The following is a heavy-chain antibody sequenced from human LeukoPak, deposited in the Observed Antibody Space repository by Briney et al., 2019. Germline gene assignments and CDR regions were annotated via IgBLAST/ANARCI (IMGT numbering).Heavy chain of an antibody. CDR1: GFTFSSYA. D-gene: IGHD2-2*01. Sequence: GGSLRLSCAASGFTFSSYAMSWVRQAPGKGLEWVSAISGSGGSTYYADSVKGRFTISRDNSKNTLYLQMNSLRAEDTAVYYCAKDSEDIVVVPAALSLRDDAFDIWGQGAMVTVSS. V-gene: IGHV3-23*01. J-gene: IGHJ3*02. CDR3: AKDSEDIVVVPAALSLRDDAFDI. CDR2: ISGSGGST.